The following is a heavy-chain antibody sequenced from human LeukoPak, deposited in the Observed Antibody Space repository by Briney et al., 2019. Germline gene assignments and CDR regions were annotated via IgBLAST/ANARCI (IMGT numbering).Heavy chain of an antibody. J-gene: IGHJ4*01. CDR2: IFSGDST. Sequence: GGSLRLSCAASGFIVSSIYMSWVRQAPGKGLEWVSVIFSGDSTYYADSVKGPFTNSRDNSKNTLNLQMNSLRAEDTAMYYCARDLASSGGYWGHGALVTVAS. CDR1: GFIVSSIY. D-gene: IGHD3-10*01. V-gene: IGHV3-53*01. CDR3: ARDLASSGGY.